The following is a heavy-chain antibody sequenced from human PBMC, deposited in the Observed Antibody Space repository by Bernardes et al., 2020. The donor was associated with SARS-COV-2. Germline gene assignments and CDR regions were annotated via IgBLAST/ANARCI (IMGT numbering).Heavy chain of an antibody. D-gene: IGHD1-1*01. CDR2: ISGSGGST. Sequence: GGSLRLSCAASGFTFSTYAMSWVRQAPGKGLEWVSTISGSGGSTYYADSVKGRFTISRDNSKNTLYLQMNSLRAEDTAVYYCAKSVGTTMAHYWGQGTLVTVSS. J-gene: IGHJ4*02. CDR1: GFTFSTYA. CDR3: AKSVGTTMAHY. V-gene: IGHV3-23*01.